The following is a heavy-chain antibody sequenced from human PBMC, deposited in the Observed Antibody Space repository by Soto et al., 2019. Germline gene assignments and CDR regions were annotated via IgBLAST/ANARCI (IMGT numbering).Heavy chain of an antibody. V-gene: IGHV4-59*08. CDR1: GASISGHF. CDR2: IYDSGR. CDR3: AINADV. Sequence: SETLSLTCTVSGASISGHFWSWIRQSPGKGLEWIAYIYDSGRSYNPSLRGRVTISVDTSKNQLSLKLSSVIAADLAVYYCAINADVWGQGTTVTVSS. J-gene: IGHJ6*02.